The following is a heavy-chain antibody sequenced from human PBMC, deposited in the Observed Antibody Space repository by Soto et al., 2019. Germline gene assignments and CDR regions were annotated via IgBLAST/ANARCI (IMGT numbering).Heavy chain of an antibody. CDR3: AHSKYYYDTSGHPQLTFYDAFDM. V-gene: IGHV2-5*01. D-gene: IGHD3-22*01. CDR2: IYWNDDK. J-gene: IGHJ3*02. Sequence: SGRTLVNPTQTLTLTCTFSGFSLNTATLGVGWIRQPPGKALEWLALIYWNDDKRYSTSLKSRLTITKDTSRNQVVLTMTNMDPVDTATYYCAHSKYYYDTSGHPQLTFYDAFDMWGQGILVTVSS. CDR1: GFSLNTATLG.